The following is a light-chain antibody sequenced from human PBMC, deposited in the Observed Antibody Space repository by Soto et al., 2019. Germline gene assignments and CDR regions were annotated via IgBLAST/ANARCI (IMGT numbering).Light chain of an antibody. Sequence: DIQLTQSPSFLSASVGDRVTITCLASQGISSYLAWYQQKPGKAPNLLIYGASSLQSGVPSRFSGSESGTDFTLTISSLQPEDFATYYCQQSYSSPLTFGGGTKVDIK. CDR3: QQSYSSPLT. V-gene: IGKV1-39*01. CDR1: QGISSY. CDR2: GAS. J-gene: IGKJ4*01.